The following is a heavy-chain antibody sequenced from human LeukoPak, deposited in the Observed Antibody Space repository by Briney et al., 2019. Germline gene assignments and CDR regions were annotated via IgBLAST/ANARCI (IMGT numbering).Heavy chain of an antibody. CDR1: GGSISSSSYY. CDR2: IYYSGST. J-gene: IGHJ4*02. V-gene: IGHV4-39*07. Sequence: SETLSLTCTVSGGSISSSSYYWGWIRQPPGKGLEWIGSIYYSGSTYYNPSLKSRVTISVDTSKNQFSLKLSSVTAADTAVYYWARDPGGGDSSDQPHFDYWGQGTLVTVSS. CDR3: ARDPGGGDSSDQPHFDY. D-gene: IGHD3-22*01.